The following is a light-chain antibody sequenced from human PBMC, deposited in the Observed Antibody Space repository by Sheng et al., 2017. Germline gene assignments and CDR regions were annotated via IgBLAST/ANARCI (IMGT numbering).Light chain of an antibody. CDR1: QSINRH. V-gene: IGKV3-15*01. CDR2: GAS. J-gene: IGKJ4*01. Sequence: EVVMTQSPATLSVSPGESVTLSCRASQSINRHLGWYQQRPGLAPRLLIYGASSRATGFPARLSGSGSGTEFTLTISSLQSEDFAVYYCQQYDKWPLTFGGGTKVEIK. CDR3: QQYDKWPLT.